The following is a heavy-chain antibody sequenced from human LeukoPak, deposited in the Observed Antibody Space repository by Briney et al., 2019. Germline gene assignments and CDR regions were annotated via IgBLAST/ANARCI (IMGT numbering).Heavy chain of an antibody. D-gene: IGHD6-13*01. CDR3: ARGIAAENWFDP. J-gene: IGHJ5*02. CDR1: GYTFTGYY. Sequence: ASVKVSCKASGYTFTGYYMLWVRQAPGQGLEWMGWINPNSGGTNYAQKFQGRVTMTRDTSISTAYMERSRLRSDDTAVYYCARGIAAENWFDPWGQGTLVTVSS. CDR2: INPNSGGT. V-gene: IGHV1-2*02.